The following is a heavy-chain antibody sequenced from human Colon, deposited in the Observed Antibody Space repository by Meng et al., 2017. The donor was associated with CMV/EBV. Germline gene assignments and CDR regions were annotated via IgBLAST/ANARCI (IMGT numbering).Heavy chain of an antibody. V-gene: IGHV3-48*03. CDR3: ARGSVVRLTTFNMDYFDY. D-gene: IGHD2-15*01. Sequence: GESLKISCVASGFTFSNYEFKWVRQAPGKGLEWISYISNSGNKIAYADSVEGRFTISRDDAQNSVILQMNSLRAEDPAVYYCARGSVVRLTTFNMDYFDYWGQGALVTVSS. J-gene: IGHJ4*02. CDR1: GFTFSNYE. CDR2: ISNSGNKI.